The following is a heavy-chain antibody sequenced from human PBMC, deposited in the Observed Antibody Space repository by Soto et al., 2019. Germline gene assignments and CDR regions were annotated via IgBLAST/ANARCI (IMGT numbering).Heavy chain of an antibody. V-gene: IGHV4-34*01. D-gene: IGHD3-9*01. CDR1: GGSFSGYY. J-gene: IGHJ6*02. CDR2: INHSGST. CDR3: ARGLLRYFVHGMDV. Sequence: SETLSLTCAVYGGSFSGYYWSWIRQPPGKGLEWIGEINHSGSTNYNPSLKSRVTISVDTSKNQFSLKLSSVTAADTAVYYCARGLLRYFVHGMDVWGQGTTVTSP.